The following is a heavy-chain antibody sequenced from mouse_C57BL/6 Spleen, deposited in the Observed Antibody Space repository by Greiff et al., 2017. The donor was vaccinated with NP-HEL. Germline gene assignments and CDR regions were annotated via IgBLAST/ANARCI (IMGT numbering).Heavy chain of an antibody. D-gene: IGHD4-1*01. CDR1: GYSFTGYY. CDR3: ARSELTGTLYYFDY. J-gene: IGHJ2*01. V-gene: IGHV1-42*01. CDR2: INPSTGGT. Sequence: EVQLQQSGPELVKPGASVKISCKASGYSFTGYYMNWVKQSPEKSLEWIGEINPSTGGTTYNQKFKAKATLTVDKSSSTAYMQLKSLTSEDSAVYYCARSELTGTLYYFDYWGQGTTLTVSA.